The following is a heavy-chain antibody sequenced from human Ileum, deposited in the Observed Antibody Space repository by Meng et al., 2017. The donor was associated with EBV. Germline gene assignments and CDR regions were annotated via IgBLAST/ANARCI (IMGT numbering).Heavy chain of an antibody. CDR2: NSAYNGDT. Sequence: QAQLVQSGGESKKPGASVKVSCKASGYTFTSYGITWVRQAPGQGLEWMGWNSAYNGDTNYAQTRQGRVTMTTDTSTSTAYMELRSLRSDDTAVYYCARVEVGITAGDYWGQGTLVTVAS. J-gene: IGHJ4*02. V-gene: IGHV1-18*01. D-gene: IGHD1-26*01. CDR1: GYTFTSYG. CDR3: ARVEVGITAGDY.